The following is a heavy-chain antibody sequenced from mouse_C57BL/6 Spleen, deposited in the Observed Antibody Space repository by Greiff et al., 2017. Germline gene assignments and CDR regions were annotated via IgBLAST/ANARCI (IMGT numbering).Heavy chain of an antibody. Sequence: QVQLQQPGAELVKPGASVKLSCKASGYTFTSYWMHWVKQRPGPGLEWIGMIHPNSGSTNYNEKFKSKATLTVDKSSSTAYMQLSRLTSADSAVYYCARSLYYSNYGDYVDYWGQGTTLTVSS. CDR1: GYTFTSYW. V-gene: IGHV1-64*01. J-gene: IGHJ2*01. CDR2: IHPNSGST. D-gene: IGHD2-5*01. CDR3: ARSLYYSNYGDYVDY.